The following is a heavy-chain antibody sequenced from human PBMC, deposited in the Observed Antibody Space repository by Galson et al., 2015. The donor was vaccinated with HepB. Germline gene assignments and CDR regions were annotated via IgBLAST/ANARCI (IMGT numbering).Heavy chain of an antibody. D-gene: IGHD2-8*01. J-gene: IGHJ4*02. CDR2: ISGSGGST. Sequence: SLRLSCAASGFTFSSYAMSWVRQAPGKGLEWVSAISGSGGSTYYADSVKGRFTISRDNSKNTLYLQMNSLRAEDTAVYYCAKEITPHCTNGVCSEFDYWGQGTLVTVSS. V-gene: IGHV3-23*01. CDR3: AKEITPHCTNGVCSEFDY. CDR1: GFTFSSYA.